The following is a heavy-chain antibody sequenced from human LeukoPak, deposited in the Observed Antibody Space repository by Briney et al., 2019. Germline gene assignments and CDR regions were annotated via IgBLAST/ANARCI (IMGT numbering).Heavy chain of an antibody. CDR3: ARGFDSKATYFDY. CDR2: ISYSGST. CDR1: ACSISSYY. J-gene: IGHJ4*02. V-gene: IGHV4-59*01. Sequence: SETLSLTCTVSACSISSYYWSWIRQPPGKGLEWIGYISYSGSTNYNPSLKSRVTISLDTSKNQFSLKVRSVTAADTAVYYCARGFDSKATYFDYWGQGTLVTVSS. D-gene: IGHD5-12*01.